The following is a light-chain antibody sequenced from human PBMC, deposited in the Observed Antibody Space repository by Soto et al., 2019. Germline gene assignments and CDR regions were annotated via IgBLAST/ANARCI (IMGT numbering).Light chain of an antibody. V-gene: IGKV3-20*01. Sequence: EIVLTQSPGSLSLSPGERATLSCRASQSVDSSFFAWYQQKPGPAPRLLISGASNRATGIPDRFSGSGSGTDFILTSSILDPEDFAVYYCQQYVSSVTFGEGTKVEIK. CDR1: QSVDSSF. J-gene: IGKJ1*01. CDR2: GAS. CDR3: QQYVSSVT.